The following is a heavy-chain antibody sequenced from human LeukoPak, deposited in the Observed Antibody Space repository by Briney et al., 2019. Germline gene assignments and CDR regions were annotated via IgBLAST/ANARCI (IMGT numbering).Heavy chain of an antibody. J-gene: IGHJ4*02. D-gene: IGHD1-1*01. V-gene: IGHV3-21*01. CDR3: ARSLTTLTYEGY. Sequence: GGSLRLSCEASGFTFSSYMMNWVRQAPGKGLKWVSSINSGSTYTYYTESVKGRFTVSRDNAKNSLSLQMNSLRAEDTAIYYCARSLTTLTYEGYWGQGTLVTVSS. CDR1: GFTFSSYM. CDR2: INSGSTYT.